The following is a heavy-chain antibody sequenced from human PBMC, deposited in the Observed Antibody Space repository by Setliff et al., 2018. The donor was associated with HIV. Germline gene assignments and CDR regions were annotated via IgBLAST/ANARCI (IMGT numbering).Heavy chain of an antibody. D-gene: IGHD3-10*02. J-gene: IGHJ6*03. CDR2: IYPIGSP. Sequence: SETLSLTCTVSGGSISNYYWSWIRQPPGKGLEWIGYIYPIGSPDFPSGNTVYNPSFTSRLTLSLDTSKNQFSLKLSSVTAADTAVYYCARGHMLITYYYYYYMDVWGKGTTVTVSS. CDR1: GGSISNYY. V-gene: IGHV4-59*01. CDR3: ARGHMLITYYYYYYMDV.